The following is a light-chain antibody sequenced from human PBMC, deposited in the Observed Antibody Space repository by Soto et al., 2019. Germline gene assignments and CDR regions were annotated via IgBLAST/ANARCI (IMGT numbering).Light chain of an antibody. CDR1: QSVTTR. CDR3: QQYGGSPMT. V-gene: IGKV3-20*01. J-gene: IGKJ5*01. CDR2: GAS. Sequence: IVLTQSPGTLSLSPGERVTLSCRASQSVTTRLAWYQHKPGQAPTLLMSGASNRASGVPVRFSGSGSGTDFTLTITVLAPEDFALYYRQQYGGSPMTVGQGTRMEMK.